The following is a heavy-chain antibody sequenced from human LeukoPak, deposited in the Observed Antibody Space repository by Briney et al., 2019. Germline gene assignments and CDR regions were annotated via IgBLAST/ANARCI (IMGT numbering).Heavy chain of an antibody. J-gene: IGHJ2*01. CDR3: ARGRGYCSSTSCHYFDL. D-gene: IGHD2-2*01. CDR1: GLTFSSYS. CDR2: ISSSSSYI. Sequence: GGSLRLSCAASGLTFSSYSMNWVRQAPGKGLEWVSSISSSSSYIYYADSVKGRFTISRDNAKNSLYLQMNSLRAEDTAVYYCARGRGYCSSTSCHYFDLWGRGTLVTVSS. V-gene: IGHV3-21*01.